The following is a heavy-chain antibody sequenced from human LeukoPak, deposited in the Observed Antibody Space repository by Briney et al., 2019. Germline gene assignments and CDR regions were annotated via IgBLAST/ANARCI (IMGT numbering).Heavy chain of an antibody. V-gene: IGHV3-7*03. CDR3: ARGMIGNPVYFVY. D-gene: IGHD4-23*01. CDR2: IKQDGSEK. Sequence: GGSLRLSCVASGFSFSTYWMIWVRQAPGKGREWVASIKQDGSEKYYVDSVKGRFTISRDNSKNTLYLQMNSLRAEDTAVYYCARGMIGNPVYFVYWGQGTLVTVSS. J-gene: IGHJ4*02. CDR1: GFSFSTYW.